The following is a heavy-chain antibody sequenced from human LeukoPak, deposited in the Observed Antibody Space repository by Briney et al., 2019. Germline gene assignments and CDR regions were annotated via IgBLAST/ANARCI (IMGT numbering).Heavy chain of an antibody. CDR1: GFTFSGYS. CDR3: AKDRNGGYDYYYYYYYMDV. Sequence: GGSLRLSCAASGFTFSGYSMNWVRQAPGKGLEWVSYINSGSSTINYADSVKGRFTISRDNAKNSLSLQMNSLRAEDTAVYYCAKDRNGGYDYYYYYYYMDVWGKGTTVTVSS. J-gene: IGHJ6*03. CDR2: INSGSSTI. V-gene: IGHV3-48*04. D-gene: IGHD5-12*01.